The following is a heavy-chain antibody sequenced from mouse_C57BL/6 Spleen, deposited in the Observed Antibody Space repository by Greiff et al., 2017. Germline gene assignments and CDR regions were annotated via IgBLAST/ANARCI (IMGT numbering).Heavy chain of an antibody. V-gene: IGHV5-4*01. CDR1: GFTFRSYA. CDR2: ISDGGSYT. CDR3: ARQDYGSSYFDA. J-gene: IGHJ2*01. D-gene: IGHD1-1*01. Sequence: DVLLVESGGGLVKPGGSLKLSCAASGFTFRSYAMSWVRQTPEKRLEWFATISDGGSYTYYPDNVKGRFTISRNKAKNNLYLQMSHLKSEDTAMHYSARQDYGSSYFDAWRQRTTLTVTS.